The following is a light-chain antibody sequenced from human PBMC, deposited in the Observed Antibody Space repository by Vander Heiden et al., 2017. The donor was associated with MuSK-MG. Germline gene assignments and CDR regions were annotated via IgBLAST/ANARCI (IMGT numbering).Light chain of an antibody. V-gene: IGKV1-5*03. Sequence: DIQMTHSPYTLSASVGDRVTITCRASQSVSSWLAWYQQKPERAPILLNFKASILQSGVPSRFSGSGSGTEFTLTISILHPDDFATYYCQHYNSSPYTFGQGTKLDFK. CDR1: QSVSSW. J-gene: IGKJ2*01. CDR2: KAS. CDR3: QHYNSSPYT.